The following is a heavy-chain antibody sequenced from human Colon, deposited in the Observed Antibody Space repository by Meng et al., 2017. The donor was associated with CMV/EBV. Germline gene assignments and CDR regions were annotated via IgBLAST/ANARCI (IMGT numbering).Heavy chain of an antibody. CDR1: GESMRSHY. CDR2: VYYSGSA. D-gene: IGHD1-1*01. Sequence: SETLSLTCTVSGESMRSHYWSWIRQSPGKGLEWMGHVYYSGSATYSPSLRSRVSISLDMSKNQFSLKLRSVTAADTAMYFCARGLGHASNNSHDYWGQGTLVTVSS. CDR3: ARGLGHASNNSHDY. J-gene: IGHJ4*02. V-gene: IGHV4-59*11.